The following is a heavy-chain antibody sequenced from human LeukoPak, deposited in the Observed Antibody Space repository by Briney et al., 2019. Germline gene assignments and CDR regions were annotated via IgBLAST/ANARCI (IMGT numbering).Heavy chain of an antibody. CDR2: ISTVGTTM. J-gene: IGHJ4*02. D-gene: IGHD5-24*01. CDR3: AKGDAYADQNVDY. V-gene: IGHV3-48*03. Sequence: PGGSLRLSCVASGFTFSGYEMHWVRQAPGMRLEWISYISTVGTTMYYADSVKGRFTISRDNAKNSLHLQMNSMRPEDTAIYYCAKGDAYADQNVDYWGQGTLFTVSS. CDR1: GFTFSGYE.